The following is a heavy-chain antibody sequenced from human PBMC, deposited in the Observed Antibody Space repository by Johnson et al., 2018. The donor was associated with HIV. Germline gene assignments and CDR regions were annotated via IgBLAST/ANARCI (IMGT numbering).Heavy chain of an antibody. CDR3: ARERPYYDSSKDAFDI. V-gene: IGHV3-11*04. Sequence: QMQLVESGGGLVKPGGSLRLSCAASGFTFSDYYMSWIRQAPGKGLEWVSYISSSGSTIYYADSVKGRFTISRDNSKNTLFLQMNSLRGEDTAVYYCARERPYYDSSKDAFDIWGQGTLVTVAS. CDR1: GFTFSDYY. J-gene: IGHJ3*02. D-gene: IGHD3-22*01. CDR2: ISSSGSTI.